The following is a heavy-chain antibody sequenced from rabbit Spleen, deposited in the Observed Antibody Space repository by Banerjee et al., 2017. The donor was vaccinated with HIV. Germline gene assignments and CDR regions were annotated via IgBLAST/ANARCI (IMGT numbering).Heavy chain of an antibody. V-gene: IGHV1S45*01. CDR3: ARYLTYDYFTL. Sequence: QEQLKESGGGLVQPGGSLKLSCKASGFDFSSYYMSWVRQAPGKGLEWIGCIYTSDSGSTYYASWAKGRFTISKTSSTTVTLQMTSLTAADTATYFCARYLTYDYFTLWGPGTLVTVS. CDR2: IYTSDSGST. CDR1: GFDFSSYYM. J-gene: IGHJ4*01.